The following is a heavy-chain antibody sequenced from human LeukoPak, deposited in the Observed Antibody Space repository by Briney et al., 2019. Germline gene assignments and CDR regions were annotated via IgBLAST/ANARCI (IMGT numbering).Heavy chain of an antibody. V-gene: IGHV4-59*01. Sequence: SETLSLTCSVSGDSIASCYWSWIRQPPGKGLEWIGFIYHSGNTNYNPSLTARVSMSVDTSKTQISLRLSAVTAADTAVYYCAREEGIATAGALEYWGQGILVTVAS. CDR3: AREEGIATAGALEY. CDR1: GDSIASCY. CDR2: IYHSGNT. D-gene: IGHD6-13*01. J-gene: IGHJ4*02.